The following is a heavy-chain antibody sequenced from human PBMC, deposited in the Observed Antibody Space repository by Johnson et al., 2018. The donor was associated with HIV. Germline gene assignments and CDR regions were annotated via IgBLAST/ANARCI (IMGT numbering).Heavy chain of an antibody. J-gene: IGHJ3*02. CDR3: VKDLYCISGLCRTDAFDI. Sequence: QVQLVESGGGVVQPGRSLRLSCEASGFTFSNYDMHWVRQAPRKGLEWVALIRYDGSNKYYADSVKGRFTSHRDNSKNTLYLEMNSLRAEDSAVYYCVKDLYCISGLCRTDAFDIWGQGTVVTTSS. D-gene: IGHD2-8*01. CDR1: GFTFSNYD. V-gene: IGHV3-33*06. CDR2: IRYDGSNK.